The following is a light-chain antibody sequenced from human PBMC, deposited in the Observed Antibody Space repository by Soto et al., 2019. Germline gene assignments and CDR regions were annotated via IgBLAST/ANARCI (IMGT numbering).Light chain of an antibody. Sequence: SALTQPPSASGSPGQSVTISCTGTSGDVGVYNYVSWYQQHPGKAPKLMIYEVSKRPSGVPDRFSGSKSGNTASLTVSGLQAEDEADYYCSSFAGNNNLVFGGGTKLTVL. CDR1: SGDVGVYNY. CDR3: SSFAGNNNLV. CDR2: EVS. V-gene: IGLV2-8*01. J-gene: IGLJ2*01.